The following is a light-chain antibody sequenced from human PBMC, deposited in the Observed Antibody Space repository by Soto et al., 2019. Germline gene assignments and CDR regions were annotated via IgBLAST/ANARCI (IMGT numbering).Light chain of an antibody. J-gene: IGLJ1*01. Sequence: SVLAQPASVSVFPGQSSTISCTGTSSDVGGYNYVSWYRQHPGRAPKLMIYDVSNRPSGVSNRFSGSKSGNTASLTISGLQAEDEADYYCSSYTRSSTYVFGTGTKVTVL. CDR2: DVS. V-gene: IGLV2-14*01. CDR1: SSDVGGYNY. CDR3: SSYTRSSTYV.